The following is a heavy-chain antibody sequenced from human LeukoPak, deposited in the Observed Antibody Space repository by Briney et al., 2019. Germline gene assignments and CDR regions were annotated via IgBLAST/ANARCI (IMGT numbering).Heavy chain of an antibody. CDR3: ARAFYPGYYSYMAV. Sequence: PSETLSLTCTVSGGSISSSNYYWGWIRQPPGKGLEWIGSIYYSGSTYYSPSLKSRVTISVDTSKNQFSLKLSSVTAADTAVYYCARAFYPGYYSYMAVWGKGTTVTVSS. D-gene: IGHD3-16*02. CDR1: GGSISSSNYY. J-gene: IGHJ6*03. V-gene: IGHV4-39*07. CDR2: IYYSGST.